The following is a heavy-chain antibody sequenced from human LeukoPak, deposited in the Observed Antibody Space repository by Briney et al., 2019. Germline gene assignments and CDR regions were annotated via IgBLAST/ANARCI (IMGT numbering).Heavy chain of an antibody. V-gene: IGHV3-74*01. Sequence: GEPLKISCAASGFTFSSYWMHWVRQAPGKGLVWVSRINTDGSTTNYADSVKGRFTIYRDNAKNTLYLRMNSLRADDTAVYFCAREEYDNWGQGTLVTVSS. CDR3: AREEYDN. CDR1: GFTFSSYW. CDR2: INTDGSTT. J-gene: IGHJ4*02. D-gene: IGHD2/OR15-2a*01.